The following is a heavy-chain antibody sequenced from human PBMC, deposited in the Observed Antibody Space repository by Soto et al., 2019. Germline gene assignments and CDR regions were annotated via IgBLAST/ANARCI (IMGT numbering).Heavy chain of an antibody. J-gene: IGHJ4*02. Sequence: SETLSLTCAVYGGSFSGYYWSWIRQPPGKGLEWIGEINHSGSTNYNPSLKSRVTISVDTSKNQFSLKLSSVTAADTAVYYCARAATFGGVIVPKACDYWGQGTLVTVSS. CDR2: INHSGST. D-gene: IGHD3-16*02. V-gene: IGHV4-34*01. CDR3: ARAATFGGVIVPKACDY. CDR1: GGSFSGYY.